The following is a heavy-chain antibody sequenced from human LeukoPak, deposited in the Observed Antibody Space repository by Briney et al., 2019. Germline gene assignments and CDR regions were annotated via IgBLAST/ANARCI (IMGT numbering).Heavy chain of an antibody. J-gene: IGHJ4*02. D-gene: IGHD1-7*01. CDR1: GGSFSGYY. Sequence: SETLSLTCAVYGGSFSGYYWSWIRQPPGKGLEWIGEINHSGSTNYNPSLKSRVTISVDTSKNQFSLKLSSVTAADTAVYYCARGFGGTTLDYWGQGTLVTVSS. CDR3: ARGFGGTTLDY. V-gene: IGHV4-34*01. CDR2: INHSGST.